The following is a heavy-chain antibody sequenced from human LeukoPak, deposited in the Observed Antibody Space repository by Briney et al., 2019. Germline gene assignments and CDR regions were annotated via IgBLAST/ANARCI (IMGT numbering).Heavy chain of an antibody. CDR3: ARRSRDGYNYDY. CDR1: GFTFSDHY. V-gene: IGHV3-72*01. D-gene: IGHD5-24*01. CDR2: TRNKANSYTT. J-gene: IGHJ4*02. Sequence: GGSLRLSCAASGFTFSDHYMDWVRQAPGKGLEWVGRTRNKANSYTTEYAASVKGRFTISRDDSKNSLHLQMNSLKTEDTAVYYCARRSRDGYNYDYWGQGTLVTVSS.